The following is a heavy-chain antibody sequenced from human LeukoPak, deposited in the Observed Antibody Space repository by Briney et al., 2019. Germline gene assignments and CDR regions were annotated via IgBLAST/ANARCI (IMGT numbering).Heavy chain of an antibody. J-gene: IGHJ5*02. V-gene: IGHV1-8*01. CDR1: GYTLTSYD. D-gene: IGHD6-6*01. CDR2: MNPNSGDT. Sequence: ASVKVSCKPSGYTLTSYDINWERQATGQGLEWMGWMNPNSGDTGYAQKFQGRVTMTRNTSILTAYMELSSLRSEDTAVYYCARLEYSSSYTWFDPWGQGTLVTVSS. CDR3: ARLEYSSSYTWFDP.